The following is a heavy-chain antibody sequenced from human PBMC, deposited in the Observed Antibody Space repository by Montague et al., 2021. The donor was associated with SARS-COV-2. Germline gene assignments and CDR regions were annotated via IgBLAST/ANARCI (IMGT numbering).Heavy chain of an antibody. D-gene: IGHD3-3*01. V-gene: IGHV3-9*01. Sequence: SLRLSCAASGFTFGDYAMHWVRQAPGKGLEWVSGISWNSGSIGYADSVKGRFTISRDNAKNSLYLQMNSLRAEDTALYYWVKDSYYDFWGGYSPGENWFDPWGQGTLVTVSS. CDR1: GFTFGDYA. J-gene: IGHJ5*02. CDR2: ISWNSGSI. CDR3: VKDSYYDFWGGYSPGENWFDP.